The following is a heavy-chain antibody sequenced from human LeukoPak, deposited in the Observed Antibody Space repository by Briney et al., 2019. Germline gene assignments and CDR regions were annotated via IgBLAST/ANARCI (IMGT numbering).Heavy chain of an antibody. V-gene: IGHV4-39*02. CDR3: ARDHALDYYGSGSYYYGWFDP. CDR1: GGSISSSSYY. CDR2: IYYSGST. Sequence: SETLSLACTVSGGSISSSSYYWGWIRQPPGKGLEWIGSIYYSGSTYYNPSLKSRVTISVDTSKNQFSLKLSSVTAADTAVYDCARDHALDYYGSGSYYYGWFDPWGQGTLVTVSS. J-gene: IGHJ5*02. D-gene: IGHD3-10*01.